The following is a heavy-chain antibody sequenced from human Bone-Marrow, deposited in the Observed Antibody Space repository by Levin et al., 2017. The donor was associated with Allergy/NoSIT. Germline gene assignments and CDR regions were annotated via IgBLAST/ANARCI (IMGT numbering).Heavy chain of an antibody. J-gene: IGHJ4*02. V-gene: IGHV3-23*01. Sequence: PGGSLRLSCAASGFTFSGYAIMWFRQAPGKGLEWVAIITDSGTFTNYADSVKGRFTISRDNSKNTAYLQMNSLRAEDTALYYCSNRPTNYAFNDWRDYWGQGTLVTVSS. CDR2: ITDSGTFT. D-gene: IGHD3-16*01. CDR3: SNRPTNYAFNDWRDY. CDR1: GFTFSGYA.